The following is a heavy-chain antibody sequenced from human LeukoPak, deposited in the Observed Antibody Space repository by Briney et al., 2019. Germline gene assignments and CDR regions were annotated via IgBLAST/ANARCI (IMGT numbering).Heavy chain of an antibody. J-gene: IGHJ4*02. CDR1: GYTFTSYD. CDR3: ASPCRDGYNLDY. V-gene: IGHV1-8*03. Sequence: ASVKVSCKASGYTFTSYDINWVRQATGQGLEWMGWMNPNSGNTGYAQKFQGRVTITRNTSISTAYMELSSLRSEDTAVYYCASPCRDGYNLDYWGQGTLVTVSS. CDR2: MNPNSGNT. D-gene: IGHD5-24*01.